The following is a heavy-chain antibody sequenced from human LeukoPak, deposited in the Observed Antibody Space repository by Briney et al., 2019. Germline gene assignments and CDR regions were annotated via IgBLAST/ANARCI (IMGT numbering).Heavy chain of an antibody. J-gene: IGHJ4*02. CDR1: GFTFDDYA. CDR2: ISWNSGSI. CDR3: AKDNYYDSSGYFDY. Sequence: PGGSLRLSCAASGFTFDDYAMPWVRQAPGKGLEWVSGISWNSGSIGYADSVKGRFTISRDNAKNSLYLQMNSLRAEDTALYYCAKDNYYDSSGYFDYWGQGTLVTVSS. D-gene: IGHD3-22*01. V-gene: IGHV3-9*01.